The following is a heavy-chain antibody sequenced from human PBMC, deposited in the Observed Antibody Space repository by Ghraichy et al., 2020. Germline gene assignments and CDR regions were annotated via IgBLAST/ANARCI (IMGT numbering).Heavy chain of an antibody. CDR2: VSHSGNT. CDR3: ARWTFGDYGKTQY. V-gene: IGHV4-34*01. D-gene: IGHD4-17*01. Sequence: SETLSLTCAVYGGSFSKYSWRWIRQPPGKGLEWIGEVSHSGNTTYNPSLASRVTVSVDTSKNQLSLKLNSVTAADTAVYFCARWTFGDYGKTQYWGQGTLVSVAS. J-gene: IGHJ4*02. CDR1: GGSFSKYS.